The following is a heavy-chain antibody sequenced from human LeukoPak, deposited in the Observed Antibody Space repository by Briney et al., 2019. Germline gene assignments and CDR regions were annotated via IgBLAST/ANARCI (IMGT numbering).Heavy chain of an antibody. Sequence: SETLSLTCTVSGGSVSIGSYYWSWIRQPPGKGLEWIGYIYYSGSTNYNPSLKSRVTISVDTSKNQFSLKLSSVTAADTAVHYCAREYPIAAAGHFDYWGQGTLVTVSS. CDR1: GGSVSIGSYY. CDR3: AREYPIAAAGHFDY. V-gene: IGHV4-61*01. D-gene: IGHD6-13*01. J-gene: IGHJ4*02. CDR2: IYYSGST.